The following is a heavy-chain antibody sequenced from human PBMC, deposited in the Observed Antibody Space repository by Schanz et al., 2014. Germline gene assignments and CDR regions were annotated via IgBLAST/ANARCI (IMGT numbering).Heavy chain of an antibody. CDR2: ITGTGTV. J-gene: IGHJ3*02. V-gene: IGHV3-48*01. D-gene: IGHD4-17*01. CDR1: GFGFSSYS. CDR3: ARKMKLGVYGGKGHDSLDI. Sequence: EVHLLESGGGLVPPGGSLRLSCAASGFGFSSYSMNWVRQAPGKGLEWISYITGTGTVMYADSVKGRFTISRDNGKNSLSLQMNSLRVEDTAVYYCARKMKLGVYGGKGHDSLDIWGQGTMVTVSS.